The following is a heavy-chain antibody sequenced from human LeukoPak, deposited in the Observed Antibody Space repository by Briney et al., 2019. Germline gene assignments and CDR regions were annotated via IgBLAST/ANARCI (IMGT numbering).Heavy chain of an antibody. CDR2: ISSSSSTI. Sequence: GGSLRLSCAASGFTFSSYAMSWVRQAPGKGLEWVSYISSSSSTIYYADSVKGRFTISRDNAKNSLYLQMNSLRAEDTAVYYCARDRVTMVRGVIIGVLDYWGQGTLVTVSS. V-gene: IGHV3-48*01. J-gene: IGHJ4*02. D-gene: IGHD3-10*01. CDR1: GFTFSSYA. CDR3: ARDRVTMVRGVIIGVLDY.